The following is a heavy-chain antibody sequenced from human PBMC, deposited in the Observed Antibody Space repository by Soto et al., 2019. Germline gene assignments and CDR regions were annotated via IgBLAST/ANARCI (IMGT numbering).Heavy chain of an antibody. Sequence: LSLTCTVSGNSISTGAYYWSWLRQHPVKGLEWIGHIFYSGNTHYSPSLESRVTISVDTSKNQFSIKLTSVTVADTAVYYCAREGRSAAPQAGFDLWGQGTLVTVS. D-gene: IGHD3-10*01. CDR2: IFYSGNT. V-gene: IGHV4-31*02. CDR1: GNSISTGAYY. J-gene: IGHJ4*02. CDR3: AREGRSAAPQAGFDL.